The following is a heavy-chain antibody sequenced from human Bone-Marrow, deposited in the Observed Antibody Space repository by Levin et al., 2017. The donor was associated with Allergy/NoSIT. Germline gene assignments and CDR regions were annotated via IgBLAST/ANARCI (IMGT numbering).Heavy chain of an antibody. D-gene: IGHD3-16*01. CDR2: IKKDGSAK. CDR1: GFSLSSYW. V-gene: IGHV3-7*02. Sequence: GGSLRLSCEVSGFSLSSYWMSWVRQAPGKGLEWVAKIKKDGSAKFYVDPVKGRFTISRDNAKNSLYLQMNNLRVEDTAVYYCVNWGSYWGRGTLVTVSS. CDR3: VNWGSY. J-gene: IGHJ4*02.